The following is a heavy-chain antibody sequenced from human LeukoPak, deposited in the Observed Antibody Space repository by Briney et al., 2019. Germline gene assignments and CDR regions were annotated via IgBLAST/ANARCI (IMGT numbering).Heavy chain of an antibody. Sequence: GGSLRLSCGGSGFTFSSYAMNWVRQAPGKGLEWVSGISGSGSTYYADSVKGRFTISRDNSKNTVFLQMISLRAEDTAFYYCAKGRGPGADFDCWGQGTLVTVSS. CDR3: AKGRGPGADFDC. J-gene: IGHJ4*02. D-gene: IGHD3-10*01. CDR2: ISGSGST. CDR1: GFTFSSYA. V-gene: IGHV3-23*01.